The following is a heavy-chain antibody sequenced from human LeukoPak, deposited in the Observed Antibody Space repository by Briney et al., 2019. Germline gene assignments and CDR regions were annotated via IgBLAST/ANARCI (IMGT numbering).Heavy chain of an antibody. CDR3: AKDRYHYDSSGYYPYYFDY. Sequence: GGSLRLSCAASGFTFSSYAMGWVRQAPGKGLEWVSAISGSGGSTYYADSVKGRFTISRDNSKNTLYLQMNSLRAEDTAVYYCAKDRYHYDSSGYYPYYFDYWGQGTLVTVSS. J-gene: IGHJ4*02. CDR2: ISGSGGST. D-gene: IGHD3-22*01. CDR1: GFTFSSYA. V-gene: IGHV3-23*01.